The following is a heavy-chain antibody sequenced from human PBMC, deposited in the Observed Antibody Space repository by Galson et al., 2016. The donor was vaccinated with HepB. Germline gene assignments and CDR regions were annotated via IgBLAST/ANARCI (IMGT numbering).Heavy chain of an antibody. D-gene: IGHD3-10*01. CDR2: FDPENGET. CDR1: IYSLTDLS. CDR3: AAGDRGDHPLYHISFGF. Sequence: SVKVSCKVSIYSLTDLSMYWVRQAPGKGLEWMGGFDPENGETISAQKFQGRVTMTEDTSTDTAYMELSSLKTDDTAVYYCAAGDRGDHPLYHISFGFWGQGTLVTVSS. J-gene: IGHJ4*02. V-gene: IGHV1-24*01.